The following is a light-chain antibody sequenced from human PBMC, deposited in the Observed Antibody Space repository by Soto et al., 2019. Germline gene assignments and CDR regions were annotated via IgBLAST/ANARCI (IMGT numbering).Light chain of an antibody. V-gene: IGLV1-44*01. J-gene: IGLJ1*01. CDR3: AAWDDSLTAYV. Sequence: QSVLTQPPSASGTPGQRVTISCSGSSSNIGLNTVNWYKQLPGTAPKLLVSSNNQRPSGVPDRFSGSKSGTSASLAISGLQSEDEADYYCAAWDDSLTAYVFGPGTKVTVL. CDR1: SSNIGLNT. CDR2: SNN.